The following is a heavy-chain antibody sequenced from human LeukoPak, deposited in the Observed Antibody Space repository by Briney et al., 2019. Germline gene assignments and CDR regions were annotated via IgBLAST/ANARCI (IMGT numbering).Heavy chain of an antibody. CDR1: GGSISSSSYY. D-gene: IGHD4-17*01. CDR3: ARDYYGDPYDAFDI. V-gene: IGHV4-39*02. CDR2: IYYSGST. Sequence: SETLSLTCTVSGGSISSSSYYWGWIRQPPGKGLKWIGSIYYSGSTYYNPSLKSRVTISVDTSKNQFSLKLSSVTAADTAVYYCARDYYGDPYDAFDIWGQGTMVTVSS. J-gene: IGHJ3*02.